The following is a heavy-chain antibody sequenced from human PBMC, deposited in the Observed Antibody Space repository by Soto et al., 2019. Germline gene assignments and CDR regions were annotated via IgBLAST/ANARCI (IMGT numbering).Heavy chain of an antibody. V-gene: IGHV1-18*01. D-gene: IGHD3-16*01. CDR3: ARGGTPIDY. J-gene: IGHJ4*02. Sequence: ASVKVSCKASGYTFTNFGISWVRQAPGQGLEWMGWISAYNGNTNYAQKFQGRVTMTTDTSTSTAHMEVRSLRFDDTAVYYCARGGTPIDYWSQGTLVTVSS. CDR2: ISAYNGNT. CDR1: GYTFTNFG.